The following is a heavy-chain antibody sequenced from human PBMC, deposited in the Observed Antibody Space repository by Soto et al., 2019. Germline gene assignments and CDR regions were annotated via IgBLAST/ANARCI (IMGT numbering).Heavy chain of an antibody. J-gene: IGHJ6*02. CDR1: GFTFTSSA. Sequence: SVKVSCKASGFTFTSSAVQWVRQARGQRLEWIGWIVVGSGNTNYAQKFQERVTITRDMSTSTAYMELSSLRSEDTAVYYCAADPSSGTSEDIYYYYYGMDVWGQGTTVTVS. CDR3: AADPSSGTSEDIYYYYYGMDV. V-gene: IGHV1-58*01. CDR2: IVVGSGNT. D-gene: IGHD1-7*01.